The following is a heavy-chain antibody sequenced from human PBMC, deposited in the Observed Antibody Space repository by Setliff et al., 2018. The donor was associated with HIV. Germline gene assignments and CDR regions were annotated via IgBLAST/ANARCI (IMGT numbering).Heavy chain of an antibody. Sequence: ASVKVSCKASGYTFSNYDINWVRQATGQGLEWVGWMNPNSGNTDYAQKLQGRVTLTTDTSTSTAYMELRSLRSDDTAVYYCATGKNSGYDSDAFDIWGQGTMVTVSS. CDR3: ATGKNSGYDSDAFDI. J-gene: IGHJ3*02. CDR2: MNPNSGNT. CDR1: GYTFSNYD. D-gene: IGHD5-12*01. V-gene: IGHV1-8*01.